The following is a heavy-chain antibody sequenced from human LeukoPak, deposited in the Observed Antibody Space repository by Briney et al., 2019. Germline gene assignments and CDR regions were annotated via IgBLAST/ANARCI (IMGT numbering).Heavy chain of an antibody. D-gene: IGHD3-22*01. Sequence: SDTLSLTCNVSGDSITSHYWNWIRQPPGKGLEWIGCIYYTGIIKYNPSLTSRVSMSVDTSKNQFFLKMESVTAADTAVYHCARSVDYFDNTGPHMMFDYWGQGSLVTVSS. CDR1: GDSITSHY. J-gene: IGHJ4*02. CDR3: ARSVDYFDNTGPHMMFDY. V-gene: IGHV4-59*07. CDR2: IYYTGII.